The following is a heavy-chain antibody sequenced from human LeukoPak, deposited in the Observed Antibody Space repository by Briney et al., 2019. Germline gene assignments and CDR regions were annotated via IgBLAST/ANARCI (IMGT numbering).Heavy chain of an antibody. Sequence: GGSLRLSCAASGFTFSIYSMNWVRRAPGKGLEWVSYISGSSNNMDYGDSVKGRFTISRDNAKNSLCLQMNSLTAEDTAVYYCARDNDYAFDIWGQGTMVTVSS. J-gene: IGHJ3*02. CDR1: GFTFSIYS. V-gene: IGHV3-48*01. D-gene: IGHD3-3*01. CDR3: ARDNDYAFDI. CDR2: ISGSSNNM.